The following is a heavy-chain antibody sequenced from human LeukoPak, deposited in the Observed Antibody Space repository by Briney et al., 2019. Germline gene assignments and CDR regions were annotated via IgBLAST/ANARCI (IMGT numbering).Heavy chain of an antibody. CDR3: TTSWPKVREGDQ. CDR2: IGAGGDGA. V-gene: IGHV3-23*01. D-gene: IGHD3-16*01. J-gene: IGHJ4*02. CDR1: GFTFSLYA. Sequence: GGSLRLSCAASGFTFSLYAMRWVRQAPGKGLEWLAEIGAGGDGAYHADSVEGRFTISRDNSKNTLFLQMNSLRAEDTAVYYCTTSWPKVREGDQWGQGTLVTVSS.